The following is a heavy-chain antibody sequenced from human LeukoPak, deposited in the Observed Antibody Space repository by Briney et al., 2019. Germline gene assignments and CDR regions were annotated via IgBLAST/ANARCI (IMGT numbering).Heavy chain of an antibody. CDR1: GGSFSGYY. CDR2: IYRSGST. D-gene: IGHD6-19*01. CDR3: ARVWKQWTSYYYYYMDV. J-gene: IGHJ6*03. V-gene: IGHV4-34*01. Sequence: SETLFLTCAVYGGSFSGYYWSWIRQPPGKGLEWIGEIYRSGSTSYNPSLKSRVTISVDKSKNQFSLKLSSVTAADTAVYYCARVWKQWTSYYYYYMDVWGKGTTVTVSS.